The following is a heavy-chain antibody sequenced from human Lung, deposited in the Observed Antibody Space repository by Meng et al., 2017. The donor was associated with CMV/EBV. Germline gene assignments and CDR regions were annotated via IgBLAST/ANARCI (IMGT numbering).Heavy chain of an antibody. D-gene: IGHD2-21*01. CDR2: FRYSRDS. CDR1: SVSFVTYF. Sequence: SVSFVTYFCRWSRLPPGECLAWVGYFRYSRDSSYIPSLQRRLTVTFDKSKKQLSLRLPSVTAADAAVYYCVRGLYYLAGDGYYYDFWGPGTLVTVSS. J-gene: IGHJ4*02. V-gene: IGHV4-30-4*01. CDR3: VRGLYYLAGDGYYYDF.